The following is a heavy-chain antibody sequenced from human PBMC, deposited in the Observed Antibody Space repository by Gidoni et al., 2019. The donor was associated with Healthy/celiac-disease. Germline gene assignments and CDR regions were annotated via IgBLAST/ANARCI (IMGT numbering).Heavy chain of an antibody. J-gene: IGHJ4*02. CDR3: NKTNYDSSQKPYFDY. CDR2: IKSKTDGGTT. D-gene: IGHD3-22*01. CDR1: AFTFSNAW. Sequence: EVPLVESGGGLVQPGGSLSLSCAASAFTFSNAWMNWVRQAPGKGLEWGSRIKSKTDGGTTDYAAPVKGRFTISRDDAKNTLYLQMNSLKTEDTAVYDCNKTNYDSSQKPYFDYWGQGTLVTVSS. V-gene: IGHV3-15*07.